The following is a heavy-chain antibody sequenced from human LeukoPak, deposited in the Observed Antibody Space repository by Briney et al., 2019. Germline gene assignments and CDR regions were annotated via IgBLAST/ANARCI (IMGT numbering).Heavy chain of an antibody. Sequence: GGSLRLSCAASGFNFDEYGMIWAHQGLGKGLEWVSGINWNGDSTGYADSVKGRFTISRDNAKNSLYLQMNSLRAEDTALYYCARGGRGSWGQGTPVTVSS. V-gene: IGHV3-20*04. CDR2: INWNGDST. J-gene: IGHJ4*02. D-gene: IGHD5-12*01. CDR3: ARGGRGS. CDR1: GFNFDEYG.